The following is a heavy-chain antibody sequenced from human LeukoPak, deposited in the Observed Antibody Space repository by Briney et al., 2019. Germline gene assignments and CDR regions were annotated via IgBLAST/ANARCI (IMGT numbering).Heavy chain of an antibody. CDR1: GFTFSSYA. J-gene: IGHJ6*02. Sequence: PGGSLRLSCAASGFTFSSYAMSWVRQAPGKGLEWVSAISGSGGSTYYADSVKGRFTISRDNSKNTLYLQMNSLRAEDTAVYYCAKVIHNKGGYYYYGMDVWGQGTTVTVSS. V-gene: IGHV3-23*01. CDR2: ISGSGGST. CDR3: AKVIHNKGGYYYYGMDV. D-gene: IGHD1-14*01.